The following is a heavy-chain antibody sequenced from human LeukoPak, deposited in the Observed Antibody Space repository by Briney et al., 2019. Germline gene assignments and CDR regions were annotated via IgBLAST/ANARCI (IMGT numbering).Heavy chain of an antibody. V-gene: IGHV1-24*01. CDR2: FDPEDGET. Sequence: ASVKVSCKVSGYTLTEFSMHWVRQAPGKGLEWMGGFDPEDGETIYAQKFQGRVTMTEDTSTDAAYMELSSLRSEDTAVYYCATVTYYYDSSGYRFDYWGQGTLVTVSS. CDR1: GYTLTEFS. CDR3: ATVTYYYDSSGYRFDY. J-gene: IGHJ4*02. D-gene: IGHD3-22*01.